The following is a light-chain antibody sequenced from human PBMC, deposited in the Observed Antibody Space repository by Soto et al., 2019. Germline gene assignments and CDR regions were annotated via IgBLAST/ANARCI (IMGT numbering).Light chain of an antibody. CDR1: RSVSSTY. V-gene: IGKV3-20*01. Sequence: IVLTQSPGTLSLSPGERATLSCRASRSVSSTYLAWYQQKRGQAPRLLIYGASSRATGIPDRFSGSGSGTDFTLTINVVEPEDFAVYYCQQYLSSRTFGQGTKVEF. CDR2: GAS. CDR3: QQYLSSRT. J-gene: IGKJ1*01.